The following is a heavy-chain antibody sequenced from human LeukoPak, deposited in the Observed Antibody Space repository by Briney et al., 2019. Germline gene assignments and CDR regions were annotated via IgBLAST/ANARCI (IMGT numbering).Heavy chain of an antibody. CDR3: AKGGESGTYYSAY. CDR2: ISTDGGNT. CDR1: GFTFSDHA. J-gene: IGHJ4*02. D-gene: IGHD1-26*01. Sequence: GGSLRLSCAASGFTFSDHAMNWVRQAPGKGLQWVSSISTDGGNTYYADSVKGRFTISRDNSKNTLYLHMSSLRAEDTAMYFCAKGGESGTYYSAYWGQGSLVTVYS. V-gene: IGHV3-23*01.